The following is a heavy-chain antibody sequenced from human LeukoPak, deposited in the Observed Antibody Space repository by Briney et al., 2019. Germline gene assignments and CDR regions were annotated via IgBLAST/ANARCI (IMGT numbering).Heavy chain of an antibody. CDR2: IYYSGST. Sequence: PSETLSLTCTVSGGSISSSSYYWGWIRQPPGKGLEWIGSIYYSGSTYYNPSLKSRVTISVDTSKNQFSLKLSSVTAADTAVYYCARLDYYDSSGSYYMDVWGKGTTVTVSS. V-gene: IGHV4-39*01. CDR3: ARLDYYDSSGSYYMDV. CDR1: GGSISSSSYY. J-gene: IGHJ6*03. D-gene: IGHD3-22*01.